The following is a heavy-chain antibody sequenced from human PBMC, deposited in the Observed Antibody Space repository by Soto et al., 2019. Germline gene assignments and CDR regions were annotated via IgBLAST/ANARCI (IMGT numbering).Heavy chain of an antibody. J-gene: IGHJ4*02. V-gene: IGHV4-59*02. CDR3: VREAYIGYGHAIDH. CDR2: NYHSGTT. CDR1: GVTVSTYE. Sequence: XTLSLACAVSGVTVSTYEWSWIRQPPGKGLEWIGYNYHSGTTNYNPSLKSRVTISVDTSKNQFSPRLTYVTAADTAIYYCVREAYIGYGHAIDHWGQGILATVSS. D-gene: IGHD5-12*01.